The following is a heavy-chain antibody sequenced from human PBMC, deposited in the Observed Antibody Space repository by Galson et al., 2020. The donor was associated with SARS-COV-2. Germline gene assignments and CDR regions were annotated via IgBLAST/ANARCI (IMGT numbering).Heavy chain of an antibody. D-gene: IGHD6-19*01. CDR1: GYTLSELS. V-gene: IGHV1-24*01. CDR3: ATTTPPAVAGTGWFDP. CDR2: FDPEDGET. J-gene: IGHJ5*02. Sequence: GESLKISCKVSGYTLSELSMHWVRQAPGKGLEWMGGFDPEDGETIYAQKFQGRVTMTEDTSTDTAYMELSSLRSEDTAVYYCATTTPPAVAGTGWFDPWGQGTLVTVSS.